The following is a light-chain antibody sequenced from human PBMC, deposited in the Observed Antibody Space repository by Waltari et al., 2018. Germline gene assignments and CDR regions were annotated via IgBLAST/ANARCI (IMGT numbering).Light chain of an antibody. V-gene: IGLV3-1*01. J-gene: IGLJ1*01. CDR3: QAWDSSTAYV. Sequence: SYELTQPPSVSVSPGQTASITCSGDKLGDKYASWYQQKPGQPPVLVIYQGSKRPSGIPERFSGSKSANTATLSISGTQAMDEADYYCQAWDSSTAYVFGTGTKVTVL. CDR2: QGS. CDR1: KLGDKY.